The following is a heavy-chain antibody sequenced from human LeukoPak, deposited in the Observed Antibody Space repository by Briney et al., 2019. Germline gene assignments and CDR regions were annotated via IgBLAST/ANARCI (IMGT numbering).Heavy chain of an antibody. CDR3: ARDSSGSWYGPPVDY. J-gene: IGHJ4*02. Sequence: GGSLRLSCAASGFTFSSYAMSWVRQAPGKGLEWVAVIWYDGSNKYYADSVKGRFTISRDNSKNTLYLQMNSLRAEDTAVYYCARDSSGSWYGPPVDYWGQGTLVTVSS. D-gene: IGHD6-13*01. V-gene: IGHV3-33*08. CDR2: IWYDGSNK. CDR1: GFTFSSYA.